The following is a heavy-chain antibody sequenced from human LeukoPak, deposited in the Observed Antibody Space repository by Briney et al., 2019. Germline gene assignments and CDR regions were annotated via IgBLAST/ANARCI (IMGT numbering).Heavy chain of an antibody. J-gene: IGHJ4*02. D-gene: IGHD3-22*01. CDR1: GFTVSRSY. CDR3: ARAPFYFDSSNYPYFDY. V-gene: IGHV3-53*01. CDR2: IYTSGNT. Sequence: GGSLRLSCAASGFTVSRSYISWVRQAPGKGLEWVSVIYTSGNTYCADSVKGRFTISRDNSKNTLYLQMNSLRAEDTAVYHCARAPFYFDSSNYPYFDYWGQGTLVTVSS.